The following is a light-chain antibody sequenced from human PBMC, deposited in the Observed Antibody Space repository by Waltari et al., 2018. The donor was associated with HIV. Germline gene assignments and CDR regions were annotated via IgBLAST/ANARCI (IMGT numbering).Light chain of an antibody. Sequence: QSALTQPASVSGSPGQSITISCTGTSSDYNSVSWYQHHPGKAPKVIIYEVSNRPSGFSNLFAGSKSGYTASLTISGLQAEDEADYFCTSYISSSTPVFGGGTKVTVL. J-gene: IGLJ3*02. CDR2: EVS. CDR3: TSYISSSTPV. V-gene: IGLV2-14*01. CDR1: SSDYNS.